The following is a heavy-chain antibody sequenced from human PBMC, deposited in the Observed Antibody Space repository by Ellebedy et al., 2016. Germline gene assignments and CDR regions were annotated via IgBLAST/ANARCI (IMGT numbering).Heavy chain of an antibody. J-gene: IGHJ5*02. V-gene: IGHV1-18*01. D-gene: IGHD4-23*01. CDR1: GYTFRSYT. CDR3: VREGGGGWFDP. Sequence: ASVTVSCXASGYTFRSYTISWVRQAPGQGLEWMGWISVYNGGTHYAQKVQGRVTMTTDTSMRTAYLEVRSLRSADTAVYYCVREGGGGWFDPWGQGTLVTVSS. CDR2: ISVYNGGT.